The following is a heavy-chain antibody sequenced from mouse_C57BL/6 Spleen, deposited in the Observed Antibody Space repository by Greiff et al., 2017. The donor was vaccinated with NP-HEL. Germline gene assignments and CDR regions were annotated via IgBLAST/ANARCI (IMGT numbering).Heavy chain of an antibody. CDR2: IYPGDGDT. Sequence: VKLQESGPELVKPGASVKISCKASGYAFSSSWMNWVKQRPGKGLEWIGRIYPGDGDTNYNGKFKGKATLTADKSSSTAYMQLSSLTSEDSAVYFCAVLLPFDYWGQGTTLTVSS. CDR3: AVLLPFDY. CDR1: GYAFSSSW. J-gene: IGHJ2*01. D-gene: IGHD1-1*01. V-gene: IGHV1-82*01.